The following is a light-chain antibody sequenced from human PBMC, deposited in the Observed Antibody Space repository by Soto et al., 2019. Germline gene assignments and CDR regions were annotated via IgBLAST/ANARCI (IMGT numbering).Light chain of an antibody. J-gene: IGLJ2*01. V-gene: IGLV2-14*01. CDR2: DVS. CDR1: SSDVGGYSY. CDR3: SSYISSSTVV. Sequence: QSALTQPASVSGSPGQSITISCTGTSSDVGGYSYVSWYQQHPGKAPKLMIYDVSNRPSGVSNRFSGSKSGNTASLTISGLQSEDEADYYCSSYISSSTVVFGGGTKLTVL.